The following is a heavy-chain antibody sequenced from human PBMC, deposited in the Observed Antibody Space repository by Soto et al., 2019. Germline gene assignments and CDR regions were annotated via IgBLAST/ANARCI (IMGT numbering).Heavy chain of an antibody. CDR1: RFTFSNYA. Sequence: QVQLVEFGGGVVQPGRSLRLSCAASRFTFSNYAMHLVRQAPGMGLQWVALISFDGSTKYYADSVKGRFTISRDNSKYTLYLKMNSLRAEDTAVYYCARSQGYCSTTRCYGRDFAMDVWGQGTKVTVSS. CDR3: ARSQGYCSTTRCYGRDFAMDV. CDR2: ISFDGSTK. J-gene: IGHJ6*02. V-gene: IGHV3-30-3*01. D-gene: IGHD2-2*01.